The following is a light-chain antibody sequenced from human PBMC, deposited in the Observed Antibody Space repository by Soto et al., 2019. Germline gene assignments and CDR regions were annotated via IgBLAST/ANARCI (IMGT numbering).Light chain of an antibody. CDR2: AAS. Sequence: IQLSQSPASLSSSVLERFTITCRASQGISSYLAWYQQKPGKAPKLLIYAASTLQSGVPSRFSGSGSGTDFTLTISCLQSEDFATYYCQQYYSYPWTFGQGTKVDIK. V-gene: IGKV1-8*01. J-gene: IGKJ1*01. CDR3: QQYYSYPWT. CDR1: QGISSY.